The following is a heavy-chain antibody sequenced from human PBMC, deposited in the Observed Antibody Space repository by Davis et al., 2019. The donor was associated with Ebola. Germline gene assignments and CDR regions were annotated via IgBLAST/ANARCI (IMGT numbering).Heavy chain of an antibody. CDR2: INPSGGST. J-gene: IGHJ5*02. CDR3: ARDMGMVQEANWFDP. CDR1: GYTFTSYY. D-gene: IGHD3-10*01. V-gene: IGHV1-46*01. Sequence: AASVKVSCKASGYTFTSYYMHWVRQAPGQGLEWMGIINPSGGSTGYAQKFQGRVTMTRDTSTSTVYMELSSLRSDDTAVYYCARDMGMVQEANWFDPWGQGTLVTVSS.